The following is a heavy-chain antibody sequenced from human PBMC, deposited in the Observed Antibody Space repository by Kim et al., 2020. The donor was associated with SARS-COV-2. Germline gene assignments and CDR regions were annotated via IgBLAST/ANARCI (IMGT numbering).Heavy chain of an antibody. Sequence: GGSLRLSCAASGFTFNTYGMHWVRQAPGKGLEWVAVISYDGSKKSYADSVKGRFTISRDNSKNTLYLQMNSLRIEDTAVYYCAKSFSGSYFGYDYWGQGTLVTVSS. D-gene: IGHD1-26*01. CDR3: AKSFSGSYFGYDY. CDR2: ISYDGSKK. V-gene: IGHV3-30*18. J-gene: IGHJ4*02. CDR1: GFTFNTYG.